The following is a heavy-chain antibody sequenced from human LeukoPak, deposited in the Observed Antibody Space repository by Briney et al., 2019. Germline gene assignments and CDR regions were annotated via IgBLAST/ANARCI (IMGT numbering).Heavy chain of an antibody. CDR2: IYYSGST. CDR1: GVSISSGGYY. CDR3: AREGIGSGSYYNINWFDP. D-gene: IGHD3-10*01. V-gene: IGHV4-31*03. Sequence: SQTLSLTCTVPGVSISSGGYYWSWIRQHPGKGLEWIGYIYYSGSTYYNPSLKSRITISVDTSKNQFSLKLSSVTAADTAVYYCAREGIGSGSYYNINWFDPGAREPWSPSPQ. J-gene: IGHJ5*02.